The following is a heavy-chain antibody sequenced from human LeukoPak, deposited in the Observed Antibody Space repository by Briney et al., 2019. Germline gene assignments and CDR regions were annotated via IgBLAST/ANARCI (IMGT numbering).Heavy chain of an antibody. J-gene: IGHJ4*02. CDR1: GFTFDDYG. Sequence: GGSLRLSCAASGFTFDDYGMSWVRQAPGKGLEWVSGINWNGGSTGYADSVKGRFTISRDNAKNSLYLQMNSLRAEDTAVYYCAKRAVGATEFDYWGQGTLVTVSS. CDR2: INWNGGST. CDR3: AKRAVGATEFDY. D-gene: IGHD1-26*01. V-gene: IGHV3-20*04.